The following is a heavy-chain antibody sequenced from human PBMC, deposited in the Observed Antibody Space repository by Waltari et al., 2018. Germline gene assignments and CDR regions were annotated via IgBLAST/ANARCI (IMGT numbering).Heavy chain of an antibody. D-gene: IGHD2-2*01. Sequence: VLLEESGPGLVKPSETLSLTCTVSGGSISGFYWTWIRQPPGKGLEYIGYIFYTGNNNYNPSLKSRVIISVDTSRNQFSRKMRSLTAADTAVYYCARLGGDRFGSLRHCGPASCTTWIDPWGRGTLVTVSS. CDR1: GGSISGFY. V-gene: IGHV4-59*01. CDR2: IFYTGNN. J-gene: IGHJ5*02. CDR3: ARLGGDRFGSLRHCGPASCTTWIDP.